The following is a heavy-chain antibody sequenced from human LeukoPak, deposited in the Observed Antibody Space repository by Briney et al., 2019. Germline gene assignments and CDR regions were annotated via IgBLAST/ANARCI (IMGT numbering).Heavy chain of an antibody. V-gene: IGHV1-69*06. Sequence: SVKVSCKASGGTFSSYAISWVRHAPGQGLEWMGGIIPIFGTANYAQKFQGRVTITADKSTSTAYMELSSLRSEDTAVYYCARVIVGATHYYMDVWGKGTTVTVSS. J-gene: IGHJ6*03. CDR2: IIPIFGTA. CDR1: GGTFSSYA. D-gene: IGHD1-26*01. CDR3: ARVIVGATHYYMDV.